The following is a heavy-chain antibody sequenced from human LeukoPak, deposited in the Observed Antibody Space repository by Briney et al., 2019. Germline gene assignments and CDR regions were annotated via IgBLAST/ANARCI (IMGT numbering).Heavy chain of an antibody. CDR2: IYHSGST. CDR3: ARDLDSSSSEFDY. J-gene: IGHJ4*02. Sequence: SETLSLICTVSGGSISSSSYYWGWIRQPPGKGLEWIGSIYHSGSTYYNPSLKSRVTISVGTSKNQFSLKLSSVTAADTAVYYCARDLDSSSSEFDYWGQGTLVTVSS. CDR1: GGSISSSSYY. V-gene: IGHV4-39*07. D-gene: IGHD6-6*01.